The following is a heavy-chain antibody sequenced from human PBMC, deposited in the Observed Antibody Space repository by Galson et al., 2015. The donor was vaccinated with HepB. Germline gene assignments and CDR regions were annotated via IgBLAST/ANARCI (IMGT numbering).Heavy chain of an antibody. J-gene: IGHJ4*02. Sequence: LRLSCAASGFTFDDYAMHWVRQAPGKGLEWVSLISWDGGSTYYADSVKGRFTISRDNSKNSLYLQMNSLRAEDTALYYCAKTIRPGGYFDYWGQGTLVTVSS. CDR2: ISWDGGST. D-gene: IGHD3-16*01. V-gene: IGHV3-43D*03. CDR1: GFTFDDYA. CDR3: AKTIRPGGYFDY.